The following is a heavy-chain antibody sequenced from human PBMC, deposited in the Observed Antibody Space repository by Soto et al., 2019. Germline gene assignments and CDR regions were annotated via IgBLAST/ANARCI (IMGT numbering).Heavy chain of an antibody. CDR1: GGSISSYY. Sequence: PSETLSLTCTVSGGSISSYYWSWIRQPPGKGLEWIGYIYYSGSTNYNPSLKSRVTISVDTSKNQFSLKLSSVTAADTAVYYCARVGGALLRAFDIWGQGTMVT. V-gene: IGHV4-59*01. D-gene: IGHD3-16*01. CDR2: IYYSGST. J-gene: IGHJ3*02. CDR3: ARVGGALLRAFDI.